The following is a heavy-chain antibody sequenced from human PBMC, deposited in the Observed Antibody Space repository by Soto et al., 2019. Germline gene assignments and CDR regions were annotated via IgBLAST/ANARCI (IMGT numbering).Heavy chain of an antibody. D-gene: IGHD3-10*01. CDR2: ISSTGSYI. CDR3: ARGAPSPNVTEPGARDRGGMDV. V-gene: IGHV3-21*01. Sequence: EVQLVESGGGLVKPGGSLRLSCTASGFTFSVYTMNWVRQAPGKGLEWVSSISSTGSYIHYADSLKGRFTLSRDNANNSMFLEMNSLRAEDTAVYSCARGAPSPNVTEPGARDRGGMDVWGQGTTVTVSS. J-gene: IGHJ6*02. CDR1: GFTFSVYT.